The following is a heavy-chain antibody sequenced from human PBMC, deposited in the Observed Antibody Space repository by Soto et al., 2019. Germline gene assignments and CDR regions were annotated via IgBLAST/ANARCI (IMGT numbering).Heavy chain of an antibody. Sequence: PGESLKISCKGSGYSFTSYWIGWVRQMPGKGLEWMGIIYPGDSDTRYSPSFQGQVTISADKSISTAYLQWSSLKASDTAMYYCARPFGWFGESPINFDYWGQGTLVTVSS. J-gene: IGHJ4*02. V-gene: IGHV5-51*01. CDR1: GYSFTSYW. CDR2: IYPGDSDT. D-gene: IGHD3-10*01. CDR3: ARPFGWFGESPINFDY.